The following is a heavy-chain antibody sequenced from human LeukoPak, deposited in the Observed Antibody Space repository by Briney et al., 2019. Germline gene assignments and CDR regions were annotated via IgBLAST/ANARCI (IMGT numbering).Heavy chain of an antibody. V-gene: IGHV3-23*01. Sequence: PGGSLRLSCAASGFTFSSYAMSWVRQAPGKGLEWVSAISGSGGSTYYADSVKGRFTISRDNSKNTLYLQVNSLRAEDTAVYYCAKDWLSSGWYYFDYWGQGTLVTVSS. CDR3: AKDWLSSGWYYFDY. J-gene: IGHJ4*02. CDR2: ISGSGGST. D-gene: IGHD6-19*01. CDR1: GFTFSSYA.